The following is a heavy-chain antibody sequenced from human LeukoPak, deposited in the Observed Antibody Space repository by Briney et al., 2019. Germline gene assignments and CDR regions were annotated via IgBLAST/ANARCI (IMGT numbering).Heavy chain of an antibody. CDR2: IWYGGSNK. V-gene: IGHV3-33*01. J-gene: IGHJ4*02. CDR3: ARPTYSGSYYWFDY. CDR1: GFTFSSYG. D-gene: IGHD1-26*01. Sequence: PGGSLRLSCAASGFTFSSYGMHWVRQAPGKGLEWVAVIWYGGSNKYYADSVKGRFTISRDNSKNTLYLQMNSLRAEDTAVYYCARPTYSGSYYWFDYWGQGTLVTVSS.